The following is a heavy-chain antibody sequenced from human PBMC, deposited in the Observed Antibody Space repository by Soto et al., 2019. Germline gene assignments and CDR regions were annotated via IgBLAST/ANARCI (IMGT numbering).Heavy chain of an antibody. CDR2: INPNSGGT. CDR3: ASSRSDYDFWSGYLNWFDP. V-gene: IGHV1-2*04. J-gene: IGHJ5*02. D-gene: IGHD3-3*01. CDR1: GYTFTGYY. Sequence: ASVKVSCKASGYTFTGYYMHWVRQAPGQGLEWIGWINPNSGGTNYAQKFQGWVTMTRDTSISTAYMELSMLRSDDTAVYYCASSRSDYDFWSGYLNWFDPWGQGTLFTVSS.